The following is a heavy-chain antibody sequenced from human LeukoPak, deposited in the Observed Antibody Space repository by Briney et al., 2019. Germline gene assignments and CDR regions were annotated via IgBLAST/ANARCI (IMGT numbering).Heavy chain of an antibody. J-gene: IGHJ4*02. CDR3: ARDGLGGYDFGY. D-gene: IGHD5-12*01. V-gene: IGHV3-23*01. CDR1: GFTFSSYA. CDR2: ISGSGGST. Sequence: PGGSLRLSCAASGFTFSSYAMSWVRQAPGKGLEWVSAISGSGGSTYYADSVKGRFTISRDNSKNTLYLQMNSLRAEDTAVYYCARDGLGGYDFGYWGQGTLVTVSS.